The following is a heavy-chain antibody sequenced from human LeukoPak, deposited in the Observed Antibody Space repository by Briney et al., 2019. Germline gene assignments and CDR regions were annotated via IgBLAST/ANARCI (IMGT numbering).Heavy chain of an antibody. CDR3: ARLTTYYYDSSGYYYDY. V-gene: IGHV3-7*01. J-gene: IGHJ4*02. CDR2: IKQDGSEK. D-gene: IGHD3-22*01. Sequence: GGSLRLSCAASGFTFSSYWMSWVRQAPGKGLEWVANIKQDGSEKYHVDSVKGRLTISRDNAKNSLYLQMNSLRAEDTAVYYCARLTTYYYDSSGYYYDYWGQGTLVTVSS. CDR1: GFTFSSYW.